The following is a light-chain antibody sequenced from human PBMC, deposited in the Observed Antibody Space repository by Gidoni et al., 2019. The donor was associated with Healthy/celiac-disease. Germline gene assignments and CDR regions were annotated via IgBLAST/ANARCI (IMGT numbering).Light chain of an antibody. Sequence: EIVLTQSPGTLSLSPGDSATLSCRASQSVRSSYLAWYQQKPGQAPRLLIYGASSRATGIPDRFSGSGSGTDFTLTISRLEPEDFAVYYCQQYGSSPWTFXQXTKVEIK. CDR1: QSVRSSY. CDR2: GAS. J-gene: IGKJ1*01. CDR3: QQYGSSPWT. V-gene: IGKV3-20*01.